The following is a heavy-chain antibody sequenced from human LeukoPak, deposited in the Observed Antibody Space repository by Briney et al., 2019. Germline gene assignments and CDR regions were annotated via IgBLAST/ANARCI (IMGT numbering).Heavy chain of an antibody. V-gene: IGHV3-21*01. CDR1: GFTFSNYS. CDR2: ISGSNSYI. D-gene: IGHD4-17*01. Sequence: PGGSLRLSCAASGFTFSNYSMNWVRQAPGKGLEWVSSISGSNSYIYYADSVRGRFTISRDNAKNSLYLQMNSLRVEDTAVYYCATDDYGPAGYGGQGTLVTVSS. J-gene: IGHJ4*02. CDR3: ATDDYGPAGY.